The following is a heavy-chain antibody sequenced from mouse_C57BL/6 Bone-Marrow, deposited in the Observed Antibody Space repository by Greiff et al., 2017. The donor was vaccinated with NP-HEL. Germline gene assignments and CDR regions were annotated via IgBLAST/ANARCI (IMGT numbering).Heavy chain of an antibody. CDR1: GYTFTSYW. V-gene: IGHV1-64*01. J-gene: IGHJ3*01. Sequence: QVQLQQPGAELVKPGASVKLSCKASGYTFTSYWMHWVKQRPGQGLEWIGMIHPNSGSTNYNEKFKSKATLTLDKSSSTAYMQLSSLTSEDTAVYYSAKPRWLGFAYWGQGTRVTVTA. D-gene: IGHD2-3*01. CDR2: IHPNSGST. CDR3: AKPRWLGFAY.